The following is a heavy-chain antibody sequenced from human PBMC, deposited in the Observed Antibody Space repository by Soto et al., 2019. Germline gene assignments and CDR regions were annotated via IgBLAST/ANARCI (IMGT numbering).Heavy chain of an antibody. CDR3: ARGLRLRFLEWLSRALAFDI. D-gene: IGHD3-3*01. J-gene: IGHJ3*02. CDR2: MNPNSGNT. V-gene: IGHV1-8*01. CDR1: GYTFTSYD. Sequence: QVQLVQSGAEVKKPGASVKVSCKASGYTFTSYDINWVRQATGQGLEWMGWMNPNSGNTGYAQKFQGRVTMPRDTSISTADMELSSLRSEDTAVYYCARGLRLRFLEWLSRALAFDIWGQGTMVTVSS.